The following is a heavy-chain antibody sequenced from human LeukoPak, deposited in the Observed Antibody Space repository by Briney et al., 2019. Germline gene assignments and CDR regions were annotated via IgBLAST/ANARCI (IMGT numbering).Heavy chain of an antibody. D-gene: IGHD6-19*01. Sequence: GGSLRLSCAGSGFIFNNYAMHWVRQPPGKGLEWVSGISWNSGTIDYADSVRGRFTISRDNAKDSLYLQMDSLRVEDTAFYYCAKDNRRHYTSGPNPDSLHWGQGALVTVSS. CDR3: AKDNRRHYTSGPNPDSLH. CDR1: GFIFNNYA. CDR2: ISWNSGTI. V-gene: IGHV3-9*01. J-gene: IGHJ4*02.